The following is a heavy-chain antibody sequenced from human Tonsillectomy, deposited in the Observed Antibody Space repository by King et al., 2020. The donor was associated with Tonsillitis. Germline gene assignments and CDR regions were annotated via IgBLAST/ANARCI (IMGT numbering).Heavy chain of an antibody. Sequence: LQLQESGPGLVKPSETLSLTCTVSGVSISSTSYYWGWIRQPPGKGLEWIGSIYSSGSTYYNPSLKSRVPMSVDTSKNQFSLKLRSVTAADTTVYYCASHYCGGDCYPIAAFFDYWGRGTLVTVSS. V-gene: IGHV4-39*01. D-gene: IGHD2-21*02. CDR1: GVSISSTSYY. J-gene: IGHJ4*02. CDR2: IYSSGST. CDR3: ASHYCGGDCYPIAAFFDY.